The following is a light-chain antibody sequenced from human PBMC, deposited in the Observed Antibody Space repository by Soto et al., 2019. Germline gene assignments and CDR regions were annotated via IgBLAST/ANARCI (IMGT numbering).Light chain of an antibody. CDR3: ATWDDSLNGRV. CDR2: GNN. J-gene: IGLJ3*02. V-gene: IGLV1-44*01. Sequence: QSIRTQPPSASGTPGQRVTISCSGSSSNIRSNTVNWYQQLPVTAPKLLIYGNNQRPSGVPDRFSASESGTSASLAISGLQSDYEAEYYVATWDDSLNGRVFGGGTTLTVL. CDR1: SSNIRSNT.